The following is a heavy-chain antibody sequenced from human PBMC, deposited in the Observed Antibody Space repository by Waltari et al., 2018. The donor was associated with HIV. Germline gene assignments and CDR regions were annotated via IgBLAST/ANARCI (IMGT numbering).Heavy chain of an antibody. V-gene: IGHV4-38-2*01. Sequence: QVQLQESGPGLVKSSETLSLTCAVSGYSISRGYYWGWIRQPPGKGLEWIGTIHHSGSYYYNPSLKSRVTISVDTSKNHFSLKLSSVTAADTAVYYCARNTYYERSGYDFWGQGYLVTASS. CDR3: ARNTYYERSGYDF. CDR1: GYSISRGYY. J-gene: IGHJ4*02. D-gene: IGHD3-22*01. CDR2: IHHSGSY.